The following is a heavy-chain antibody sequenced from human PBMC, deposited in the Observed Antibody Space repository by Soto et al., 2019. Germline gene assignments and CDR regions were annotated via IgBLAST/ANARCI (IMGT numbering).Heavy chain of an antibody. CDR3: ARDRVAGTEYYYYYYGMDV. V-gene: IGHV1-18*01. J-gene: IGHJ6*02. CDR2: ISAYNGNT. D-gene: IGHD6-19*01. CDR1: GGTFSSYA. Sequence: ASVKVSCKASGGTFSSYAISWVRQAPGQGLEWMGWISAYNGNTNYAQKLQGRVTMTTDTSTSTAYMELRSLRSDDTAVYYCARDRVAGTEYYYYYYGMDVWGQGTTVTVS.